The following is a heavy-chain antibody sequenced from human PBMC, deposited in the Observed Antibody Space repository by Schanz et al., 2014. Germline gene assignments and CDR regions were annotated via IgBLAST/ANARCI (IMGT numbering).Heavy chain of an antibody. CDR1: GGSISGYY. J-gene: IGHJ5*02. CDR2: IYYSGST. V-gene: IGHV4-59*08. D-gene: IGHD6-13*01. CDR3: ARHYWPYTSRTAFDP. Sequence: QVQLQESGPGLVKPSETLSLTCTVSGGSISGYYWSWIRQPPGKGLEWIGYIYYSGSTNYNPSLKSRVTITEDTPKTRSPGKLGRGTATDTAVYYCARHYWPYTSRTAFDPWGQGTLVTVSS.